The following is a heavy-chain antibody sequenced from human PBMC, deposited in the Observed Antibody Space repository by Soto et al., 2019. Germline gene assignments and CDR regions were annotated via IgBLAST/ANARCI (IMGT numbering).Heavy chain of an antibody. CDR2: ISYDGSNK. D-gene: IGHD7-27*01. CDR1: GFTFSSYG. CDR3: AIDLGHGGRGAFDI. Sequence: QVQLVESGGGVVQPGRSLRLSCAASGFTFSSYGMHWVRQAPGKGLEWAALISYDGSNKYYADSVKGRFTISRDNSKNTLYLQMNSLRTEDTAMYYCAIDLGHGGRGAFDIWGQGTMVTVSS. V-gene: IGHV3-30*03. J-gene: IGHJ3*02.